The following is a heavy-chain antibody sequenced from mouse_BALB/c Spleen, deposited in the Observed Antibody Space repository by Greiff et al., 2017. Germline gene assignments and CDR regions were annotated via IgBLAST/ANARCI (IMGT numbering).Heavy chain of an antibody. Sequence: VQLQQSGAELVRPGTSVKVSCKASGYAFTNYLIEWVKQRPGQGLEWIGVINPGSGGTNYNEKFKGKATLTADKSSSTAYMQLSSLTSDDSAVYFCARGGDYYGSSFWYFDVWGAGTTVTVSS. J-gene: IGHJ1*01. V-gene: IGHV1-54*03. CDR2: INPGSGGT. D-gene: IGHD1-1*01. CDR3: ARGGDYYGSSFWYFDV. CDR1: GYAFTNYL.